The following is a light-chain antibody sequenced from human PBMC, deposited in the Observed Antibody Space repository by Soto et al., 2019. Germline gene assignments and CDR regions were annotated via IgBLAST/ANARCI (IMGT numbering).Light chain of an antibody. CDR1: QSISNY. Sequence: DIQMTQSPSSLSASLGDRVTITCRASQSISNYLNWVQHKPGKAPKVLISAASTLQSGVPPRFSGSESGTDFTLIISSLQPEDSASYYCQQYYNSVLTFGGGTKVEIK. CDR2: AAS. J-gene: IGKJ4*01. V-gene: IGKV1-39*01. CDR3: QQYYNSVLT.